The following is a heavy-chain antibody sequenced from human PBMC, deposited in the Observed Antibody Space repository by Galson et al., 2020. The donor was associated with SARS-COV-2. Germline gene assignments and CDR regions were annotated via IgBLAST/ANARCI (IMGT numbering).Heavy chain of an antibody. V-gene: IGHV3-30*01. Sequence: GGSLRLSCAASGFTFSSYAMHWVRQAPGKGLEWVAVISYDGSNKYYADSVKGRFTISRDNSKNTLYLQMNSLRAEDTAVYYCAREVVPAATDGIWFDPWGQGTLGTVSS. CDR1: GFTFSSYA. D-gene: IGHD2-2*01. CDR2: ISYDGSNK. CDR3: AREVVPAATDGIWFDP. J-gene: IGHJ5*02.